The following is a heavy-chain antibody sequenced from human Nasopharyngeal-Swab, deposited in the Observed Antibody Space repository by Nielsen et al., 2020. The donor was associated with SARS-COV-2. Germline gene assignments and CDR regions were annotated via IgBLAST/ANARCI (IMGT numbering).Heavy chain of an antibody. J-gene: IGHJ5*02. V-gene: IGHV4-34*01. D-gene: IGHD3-10*01. CDR3: ARVVKSLDHITMVQGVRTLDP. CDR2: INHSGST. Sequence: WIPQPPGKGLEWIGEINHSGSTNYNPSLKSRVTISVDKSKNQFSLKLSSVTAADTAVYYCARVVKSLDHITMVQGVRTLDPWGQGTLVTVSS.